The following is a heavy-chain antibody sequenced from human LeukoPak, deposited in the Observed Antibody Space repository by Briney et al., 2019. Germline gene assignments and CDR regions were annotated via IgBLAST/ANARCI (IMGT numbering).Heavy chain of an antibody. V-gene: IGHV3-21*04. J-gene: IGHJ4*02. CDR1: GFTFSSYS. Sequence: PGGSLRLSCAASGFTFSSYSMNWVRQAPGKGLEWVSSISSSSSYIYYADSVKGRFTISRDNSKNTLYLQMISLRAEDTAVYYCAKSGYNRFDYWGQGTLVTVSS. CDR3: AKSGYNRFDY. D-gene: IGHD5-24*01. CDR2: ISSSSSYI.